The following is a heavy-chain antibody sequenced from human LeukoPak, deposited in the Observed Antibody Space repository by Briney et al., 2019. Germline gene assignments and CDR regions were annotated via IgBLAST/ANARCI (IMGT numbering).Heavy chain of an antibody. CDR3: ARDTWPAVAGTDYYYYMDV. J-gene: IGHJ6*03. CDR2: IYTSGST. CDR1: DGSISSGSYY. V-gene: IGHV4-61*02. D-gene: IGHD6-19*01. Sequence: PSQTLSLTCTVSDGSISSGSYYWSWIRQPAGKGLEWIGRIYTSGSTNYNPSLKSRVTISVDKSKNQFSLKLSSVTAADTAVYYCARDTWPAVAGTDYYYYMDVWGKGTTVTVSS.